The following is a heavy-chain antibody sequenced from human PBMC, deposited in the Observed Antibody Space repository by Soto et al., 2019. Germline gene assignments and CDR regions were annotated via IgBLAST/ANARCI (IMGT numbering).Heavy chain of an antibody. V-gene: IGHV5-10-1*01. Sequence: GESLKISCKGSGYSFTSYWISWVRQMPGKGLEWMGRIDPSDSYTDYSPSFQGHVTISADKSISTAYLQWSSLKASDTAMYYCASRGVSIDKIYYYYGMDVWGQGTTVTVSS. CDR3: ASRGVSIDKIYYYYGMDV. CDR2: IDPSDSYT. D-gene: IGHD2-21*01. CDR1: GYSFTSYW. J-gene: IGHJ6*02.